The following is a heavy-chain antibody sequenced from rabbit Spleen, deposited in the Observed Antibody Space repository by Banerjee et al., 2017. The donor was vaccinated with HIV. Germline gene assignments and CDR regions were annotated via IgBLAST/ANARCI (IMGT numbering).Heavy chain of an antibody. Sequence: QQQLVESGGGLVKPGASLTLTCKASGFSFSDRDVMCWVRQAPGKGLEWIACIYGGDGSSTAYANWAKGRFTVSKTSSTTVTLQMTSLTAADTATYFCARNFDLWGQGTLVTVS. CDR3: ARNFDL. V-gene: IGHV1S45*01. CDR1: GFSFSDRDV. CDR2: IYGGDGSST. J-gene: IGHJ4*01.